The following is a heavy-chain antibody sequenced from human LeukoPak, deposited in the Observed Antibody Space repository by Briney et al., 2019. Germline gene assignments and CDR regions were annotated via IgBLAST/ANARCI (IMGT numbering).Heavy chain of an antibody. CDR2: INPNSGGT. V-gene: IGHV1-2*02. D-gene: IGHD2-2*01. CDR1: GYTLTGYY. J-gene: IGHJ5*02. CDR3: ARNVVPAAIGGWFDP. Sequence: ASVKVSCKASGYTLTGYYMHWVRRAPGQGLEWMGWINPNSGGTNYAQKFQGRVTMTRDTSISTAYMELSRLRSDDTAVYYCARNVVPAAIGGWFDPWGQGTLVTVSS.